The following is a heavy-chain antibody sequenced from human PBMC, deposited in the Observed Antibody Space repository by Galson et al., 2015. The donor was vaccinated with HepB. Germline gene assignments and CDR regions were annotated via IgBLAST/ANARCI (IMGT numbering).Heavy chain of an antibody. Sequence: SVKVSCKASGGTFSSYAISWVRQAPGQGLEWMGGIIPIFGTATYAQKFQGRVTITADKSTSTAYMELSSLRSEDTAVYYCATGKLPLSGYNGLVCGGDCRNDYWGQGTLVTVSS. CDR1: GGTFSSYA. J-gene: IGHJ4*02. V-gene: IGHV1-69*06. D-gene: IGHD2-21*01. CDR3: ATGKLPLSGYNGLVCGGDCRNDY. CDR2: IIPIFGTA.